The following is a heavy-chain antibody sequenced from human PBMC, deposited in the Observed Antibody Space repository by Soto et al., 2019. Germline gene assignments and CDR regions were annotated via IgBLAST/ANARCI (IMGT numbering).Heavy chain of an antibody. Sequence: QVQLHESGPGLVKPSGTLYLTCAVSGGSISTAHSWSWVRQTPGKGLEWIAEIYNSGSANYNPSLKSRVTISVDKSKNQFSLKLISVTAADTAIYFCARAVALPGLFYFDYWGQGTLVTVSS. CDR2: IYNSGSA. J-gene: IGHJ4*02. V-gene: IGHV4-4*02. CDR1: GGSISTAHS. D-gene: IGHD1-1*01. CDR3: ARAVALPGLFYFDY.